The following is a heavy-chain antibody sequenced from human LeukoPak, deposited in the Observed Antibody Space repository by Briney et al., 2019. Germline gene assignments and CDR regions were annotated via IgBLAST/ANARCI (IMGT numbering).Heavy chain of an antibody. J-gene: IGHJ4*02. Sequence: PGGSLRLSCAASGFTFSSYAMHWVRQAPGKGLEWVAVISYDGSNKYYADSVKGRFTIPRDNSKNTLYLQMNSLRAEDTAVYYCAKGQIAVAGTVGDEFDYWGQGTLVTVSS. V-gene: IGHV3-30-3*01. CDR1: GFTFSSYA. CDR3: AKGQIAVAGTVGDEFDY. CDR2: ISYDGSNK. D-gene: IGHD6-19*01.